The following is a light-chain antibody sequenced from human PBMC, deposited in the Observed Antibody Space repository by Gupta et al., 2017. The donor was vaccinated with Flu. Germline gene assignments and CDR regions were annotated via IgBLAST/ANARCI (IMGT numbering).Light chain of an antibody. CDR2: AAS. J-gene: IGKJ3*01. V-gene: IGKV1-39*01. Sequence: DIQMTQSPSSLSASVGDRVTITCRASQSIGSYLNWYQHKPGKAPKLLIYAASSLQSGVPSRFSGSGSGTDFTLTISRLQPEDFATYYWQQSYSTLTFGHGTEVDFE. CDR3: QQSYSTLT. CDR1: QSIGSY.